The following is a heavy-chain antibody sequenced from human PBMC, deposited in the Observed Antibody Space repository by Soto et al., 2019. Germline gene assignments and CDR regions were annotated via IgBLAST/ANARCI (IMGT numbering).Heavy chain of an antibody. D-gene: IGHD1-26*01. J-gene: IGHJ3*02. CDR3: VRDKGGSYADAFDI. CDR2: IYTSGST. CDR1: GASISSSY. Sequence: SETLSLTCTVSGASISSSYWSWIRQPAGKGLEWIGRIYTSGSTNYNPSLKSRLTMSGDTSRNQFSLKLTSVTAADTAFYYCVRDKGGSYADAFDIWGQGTMVTVSS. V-gene: IGHV4-4*07.